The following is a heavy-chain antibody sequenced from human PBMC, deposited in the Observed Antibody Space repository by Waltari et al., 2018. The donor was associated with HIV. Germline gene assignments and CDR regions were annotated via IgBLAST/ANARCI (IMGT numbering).Heavy chain of an antibody. CDR2: ISYDGSNK. Sequence: QAQLVESGGGVVQPGRSLRLSCAASGFTFSNYGMHWVRQAPGKGLEWVAVISYDGSNKYYADSVMGRFTISRDNSKNTLYLQMNSLRAEDTAMYYCAWASDYVCGSYRHTSFDYWGQGTLVTVSS. J-gene: IGHJ4*02. CDR3: AWASDYVCGSYRHTSFDY. V-gene: IGHV3-30*03. D-gene: IGHD3-16*02. CDR1: GFTFSNYG.